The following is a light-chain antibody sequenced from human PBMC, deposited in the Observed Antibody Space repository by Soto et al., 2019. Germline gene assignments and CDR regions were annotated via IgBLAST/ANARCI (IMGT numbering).Light chain of an antibody. Sequence: DIQMTQSPSTLSASVGDRVTISCRASQSISNYLAWYQQKPGKAPKLLIYAASSLETGVPSRFSGSGSGTEFTLTISSLQPDDFATYYCQQYNSYSMTFGPGTKVEIK. J-gene: IGKJ1*01. V-gene: IGKV1-5*01. CDR2: AAS. CDR1: QSISNY. CDR3: QQYNSYSMT.